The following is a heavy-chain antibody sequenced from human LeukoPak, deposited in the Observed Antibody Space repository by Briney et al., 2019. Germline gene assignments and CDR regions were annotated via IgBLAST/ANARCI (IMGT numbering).Heavy chain of an antibody. V-gene: IGHV4-4*09. CDR3: ARQRGYSSSWYPSNWFDP. Sequence: SETLSLTCTVSGGSISSYYWSWIRQPPVEGLEWIGYIYTSGSTNYNPSLKSRVTISVDTSKNQFSLKLSSVTAADTAVYYCARQRGYSSSWYPSNWFDPWGQGTLVTVSS. D-gene: IGHD6-13*01. CDR1: GGSISSYY. J-gene: IGHJ5*02. CDR2: IYTSGST.